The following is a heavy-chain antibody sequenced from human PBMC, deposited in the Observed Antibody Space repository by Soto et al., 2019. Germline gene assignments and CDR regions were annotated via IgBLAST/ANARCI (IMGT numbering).Heavy chain of an antibody. CDR1: GYTFTSYG. D-gene: IGHD2-15*01. CDR2: ISAYSGNI. J-gene: IGHJ4*02. Sequence: ASVKVSCKTSGYTFTSYGTSWVRQVPGQGLEWMGWISAYSGNINYAQKFQDRVTMTTDTSTSTAYMELRSLRSDDTAVYYCARDCSGATCSFNYWGQGTLVTAPQ. V-gene: IGHV1-18*01. CDR3: ARDCSGATCSFNY.